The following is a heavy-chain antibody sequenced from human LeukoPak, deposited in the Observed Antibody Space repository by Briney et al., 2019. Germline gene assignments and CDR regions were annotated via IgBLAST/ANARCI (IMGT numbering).Heavy chain of an antibody. Sequence: GGSLRLSCAASGFTFSSYAMSWVRQAPGKGLEWVSGIIPSGHTTYYVDSVRGRFTISRDNSRNTVYLQMNSLRAEDTAVYYCAKDDRWLQFCCWGQGTLVTVSA. V-gene: IGHV3-23*01. CDR2: IIPSGHTT. J-gene: IGHJ4*02. D-gene: IGHD5-24*01. CDR1: GFTFSSYA. CDR3: AKDDRWLQFCC.